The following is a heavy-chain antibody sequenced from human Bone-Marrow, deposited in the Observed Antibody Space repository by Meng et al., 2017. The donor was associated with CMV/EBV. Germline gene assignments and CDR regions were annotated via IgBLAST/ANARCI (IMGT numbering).Heavy chain of an antibody. CDR1: GFSLSTSGVG. Sequence: SGPTLVKPTQTLTPTCTFSGFSLSTSGVGVGWILPPPGKDLEWLALIYWNDDKRYSPFLKSRLTITKDTSKTQVVLTMTNMDPVDTATYYCAHRPGFASGYSYVPALYWGQRTLVTVSS. CDR2: IYWNDDK. CDR3: AHRPGFASGYSYVPALY. D-gene: IGHD5-18*01. V-gene: IGHV2-5*01. J-gene: IGHJ4*02.